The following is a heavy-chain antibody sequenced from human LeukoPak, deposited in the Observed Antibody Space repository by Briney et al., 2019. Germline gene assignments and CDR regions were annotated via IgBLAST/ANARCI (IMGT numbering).Heavy chain of an antibody. V-gene: IGHV1-18*01. CDR2: ISAYNGNT. CDR3: ARDRRCCGGDCPPSY. CDR1: GYTFTSYG. D-gene: IGHD2-21*02. J-gene: IGHJ4*02. Sequence: ASVKVSCKASGYTFTSYGISWVRQAPGQGLEWMGWISAYNGNTNYAQKLQGRVTMTTDTSTSTAYMELRSLGSDDTAVYYCARDRRCCGGDCPPSYWGQGTLVTVSS.